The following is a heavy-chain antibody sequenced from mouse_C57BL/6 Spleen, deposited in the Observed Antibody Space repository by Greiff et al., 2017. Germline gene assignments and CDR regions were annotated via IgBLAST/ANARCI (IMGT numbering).Heavy chain of an antibody. J-gene: IGHJ2*01. V-gene: IGHV1-78*01. D-gene: IGHD4-1*01. CDR1: GYTFTDHT. CDR3: ARPANWGYFDY. Sequence: VQLQQSDAELVKPGASVKISCKVSGYTFTDHTIPWMKQRPEPGLEWIGYIYPRDGSTKYNEKFKGKAPLTADKSSSTAYMQLNSLTSEDSAVYFCARPANWGYFDYWGQGTTLTVSS. CDR2: IYPRDGST.